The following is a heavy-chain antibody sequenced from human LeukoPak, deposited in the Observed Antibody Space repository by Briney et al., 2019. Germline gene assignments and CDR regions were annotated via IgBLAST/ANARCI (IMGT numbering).Heavy chain of an antibody. CDR2: IRYDGSNK. D-gene: IGHD2-15*01. Sequence: GGSLRLSCAASGFTFSSYGMHWVRQAPGKGLEWVAFIRYDGSNKYYADSVKGRFTISRDNSKNTLYLQMNSLRAEDTAVYYCARDLPILVVAATTAFDYWGQGTLVTVSS. J-gene: IGHJ4*02. CDR1: GFTFSSYG. CDR3: ARDLPILVVAATTAFDY. V-gene: IGHV3-30*02.